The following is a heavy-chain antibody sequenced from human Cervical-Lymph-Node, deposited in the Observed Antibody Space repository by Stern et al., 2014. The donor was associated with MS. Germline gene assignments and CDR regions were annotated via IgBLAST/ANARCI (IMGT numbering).Heavy chain of an antibody. V-gene: IGHV1-69*01. CDR3: ARVDSTGFPPFDP. CDR2: FVPIFGTP. J-gene: IGHJ5*02. D-gene: IGHD1-14*01. Sequence: QVQLVQSGAAVRKPGSSVKVSCKSFGDSFSNYAITWVRQAPGQGLEWMGVFVPIFGTPNYSQKFQGRVTINADESTGTAYMELNSLRSEDTAIYYCARVDSTGFPPFDPWGQGTLVTVSS. CDR1: GDSFSNYA.